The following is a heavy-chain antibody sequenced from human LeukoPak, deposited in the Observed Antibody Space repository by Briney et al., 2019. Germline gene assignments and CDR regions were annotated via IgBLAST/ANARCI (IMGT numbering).Heavy chain of an antibody. V-gene: IGHV4-59*01. J-gene: IGHJ4*02. Sequence: SSETLSLTCTVSGGSISGYYWNWIRQPPGKGLEWIGHVYSSGNGNYNPSLKSRVTISVDTSKTQISLKLRAVTAADTAVYYCARSRVWSDYWGYFDYWGQGTLVTVSS. D-gene: IGHD3-3*01. CDR2: VYSSGNG. CDR1: GGSISGYY. CDR3: ARSRVWSDYWGYFDY.